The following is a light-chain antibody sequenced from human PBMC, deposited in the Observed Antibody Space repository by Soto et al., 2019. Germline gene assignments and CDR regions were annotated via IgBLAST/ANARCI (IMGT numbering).Light chain of an antibody. V-gene: IGKV2-28*01. CDR2: LGS. J-gene: IGKJ2*01. Sequence: DIVMTQSPFSLPVTPGEPASISCRSSQSLLHRNGYNYVDWYRQKPGQSPQIVIYLGSNRATGVPDRFSGGGSGTDFTLKISRVEAEDVGVYYCMQALQTPRTFGQGTKLEIK. CDR1: QSLLHRNGYNY. CDR3: MQALQTPRT.